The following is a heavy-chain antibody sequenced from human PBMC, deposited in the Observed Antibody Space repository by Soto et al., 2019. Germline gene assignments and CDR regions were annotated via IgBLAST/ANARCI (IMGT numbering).Heavy chain of an antibody. Sequence: GGSLRLSCAASGFTFSSYAMSWVRQAPGKGLEWVSAISGSGGSTYYADSVKGRFTISRDNSKNTLYLQMNSLRAEDTAVYYCAKPGRFGVVIETPNRERWGQGTLVTVSS. D-gene: IGHD3-3*01. CDR2: ISGSGGST. CDR1: GFTFSSYA. CDR3: AKPGRFGVVIETPNRER. J-gene: IGHJ4*02. V-gene: IGHV3-23*01.